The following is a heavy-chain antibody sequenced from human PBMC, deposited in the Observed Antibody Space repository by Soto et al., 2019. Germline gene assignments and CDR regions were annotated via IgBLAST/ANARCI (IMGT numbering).Heavy chain of an antibody. V-gene: IGHV5-51*01. J-gene: IGHJ6*02. D-gene: IGHD2-2*01. CDR2: IYPGDSDT. CDR1: GYSFTSYW. CDR3: ARQDCSSTSCYFGYYYYGMDV. Sequence: GESLKISCKGSGYSFTSYWIGWVRQMPGKGLEWMGIIYPGDSDTRYSPSFQGQVTISADKSISTAYLQWSSLKASDTAMYYCARQDCSSTSCYFGYYYYGMDVWGQGTTVTVSS.